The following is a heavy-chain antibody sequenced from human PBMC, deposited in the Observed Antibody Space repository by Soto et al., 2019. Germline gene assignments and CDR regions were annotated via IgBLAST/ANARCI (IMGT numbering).Heavy chain of an antibody. CDR1: GGSIRSYY. J-gene: IGHJ3*02. V-gene: IGHV4-59*01. CDR2: VYHSGTT. CDR3: ARDPDDYGSNSPTFDI. Sequence: QVQLQESGPGLVKPSETLSLTCTVSGGSIRSYYWSWIRQPPGKGLEWIGYVYHSGTTNYNPSLKSRVTIAVDTSKSQFPLKLTSVTAADTAVYYCARDPDDYGSNSPTFDIWGQGTMVTVSS. D-gene: IGHD4-17*01.